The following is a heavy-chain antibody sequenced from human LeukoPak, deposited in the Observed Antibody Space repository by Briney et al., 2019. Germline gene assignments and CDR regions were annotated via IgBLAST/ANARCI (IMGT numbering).Heavy chain of an antibody. J-gene: IGHJ4*02. CDR3: ARRGTYYRTFDF. D-gene: IGHD1-26*01. V-gene: IGHV4-39*01. CDR2: IYYSGST. CDR1: GGSISSGNYY. Sequence: PSETLSLTCTVSGGSISSGNYYWNRIRQPPGKGLEWIGSIYYSGSTYYNPSLKSRVTVSVDTSKNQFSLKLSSVTATDTAVYYCARRGTYYRTFDFWGQGTLVTVSS.